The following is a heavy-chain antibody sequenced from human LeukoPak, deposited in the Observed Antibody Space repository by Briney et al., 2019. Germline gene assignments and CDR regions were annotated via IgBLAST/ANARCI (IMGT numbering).Heavy chain of an antibody. D-gene: IGHD3-22*01. J-gene: IGHJ4*02. V-gene: IGHV3-15*01. Sequence: GGSLRLSCAASGFTFSNAWMSWVRQAPGKGLEWVGRIKSKTDGGTTDYAAPVKGRFTISRDDSKNTLYLQMNSLKTEDTAVYYGTPFFKVMGNYLKTLASGGKGTLVT. CDR1: GFTFSNAW. CDR2: IKSKTDGGTT. CDR3: TPFFKVMGNYLKTLAS.